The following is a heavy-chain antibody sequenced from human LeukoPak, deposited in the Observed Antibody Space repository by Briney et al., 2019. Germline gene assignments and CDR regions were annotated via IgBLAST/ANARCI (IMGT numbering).Heavy chain of an antibody. CDR1: GYSFTSYW. V-gene: IGHV5-51*01. D-gene: IGHD3-10*01. J-gene: IGHJ5*02. CDR3: ARLLMVRGVFNWFDP. CDR2: IYPGDSDT. Sequence: GESLKISCKGSGYSFTSYWIGWVRQMPGKGLEWMGIIYPGDSDTRYSPSFQGQVTISADKSISTAYLQWSSLKASDTAMYYCARLLMVRGVFNWFDPRGQGTLVTVSS.